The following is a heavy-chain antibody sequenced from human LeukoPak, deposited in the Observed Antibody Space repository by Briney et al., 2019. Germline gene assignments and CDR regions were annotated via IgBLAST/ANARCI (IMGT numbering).Heavy chain of an antibody. J-gene: IGHJ2*01. Sequence: GASVKVSCKASGGTFSSYAISWVRRAPGQGLEWMGGIIPIFGTANYAQKFQGRVTITADESTSTAYMELSSLRSEDTAVYYCARTFTLVDWYFDLWGRGTLVTVSS. V-gene: IGHV1-69*13. D-gene: IGHD2-15*01. CDR3: ARTFTLVDWYFDL. CDR1: GGTFSSYA. CDR2: IIPIFGTA.